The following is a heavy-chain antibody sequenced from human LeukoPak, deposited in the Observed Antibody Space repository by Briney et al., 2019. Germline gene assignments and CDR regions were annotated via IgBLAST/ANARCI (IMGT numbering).Heavy chain of an antibody. CDR1: GVSISSYY. J-gene: IGHJ3*02. V-gene: IGHV4-59*01. CDR3: ARDRRGRWYAFDI. Sequence: AETLSLTCTVSGVSISSYYWSWIRQPPGRGLEGIGYIYYSGSTNYNPSLKSRVTISVDTSKNQFSLKLSSVTAADTAVYYCARDRRGRWYAFDIWGQGTMVTVSS. CDR2: IYYSGST. D-gene: IGHD4-23*01.